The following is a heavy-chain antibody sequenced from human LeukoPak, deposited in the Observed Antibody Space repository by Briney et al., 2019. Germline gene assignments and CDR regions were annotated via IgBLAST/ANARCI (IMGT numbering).Heavy chain of an antibody. CDR2: IWYDGSNK. D-gene: IGHD6-13*01. CDR1: GFTFSSYG. CDR3: ARGRGGSSSWYSPFDY. J-gene: IGHJ4*02. Sequence: GGSLRLSCAASGFTFSSYGMHWVRQAPGKGLEWVAVIWYDGSNKYYAGSVKGRFTISRDNSKNTLYLQMNSLRAEDTAVYYCARGRGGSSSWYSPFDYWGQGTLVTVSS. V-gene: IGHV3-33*01.